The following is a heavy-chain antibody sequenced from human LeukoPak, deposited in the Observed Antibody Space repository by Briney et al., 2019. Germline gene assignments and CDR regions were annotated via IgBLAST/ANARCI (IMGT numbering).Heavy chain of an antibody. CDR3: ARVQGYSYGN. CDR2: IWYDGSNK. CDR1: GLTFSTYV. Sequence: QPGRSLRLSCAASGLTFSTYVMHWVRQAPGKGLEWVAIIWYDGSNKYYADSVKGRFTISRDNAKNTLYLQMNSLRAEDTAVYYCARVQGYSYGNWGQGTLVTVSS. J-gene: IGHJ4*02. V-gene: IGHV3-33*01. D-gene: IGHD5-18*01.